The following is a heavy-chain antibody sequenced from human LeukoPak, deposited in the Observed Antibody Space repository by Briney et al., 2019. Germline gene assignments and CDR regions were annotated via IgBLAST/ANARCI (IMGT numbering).Heavy chain of an antibody. Sequence: PSETLSLTCAVYGGSFSGYYWSWIRQPPGKGLEWIGEINHSGSTNYNPSPKSRVTISVDTSKNQFSLKLSSVTAADTAVYYCARSYRYCSRTSCYMGSRNWFDPWGQGTLVTVSS. CDR2: INHSGST. V-gene: IGHV4-34*01. CDR3: ARSYRYCSRTSCYMGSRNWFDP. CDR1: GGSFSGYY. J-gene: IGHJ5*02. D-gene: IGHD2-2*02.